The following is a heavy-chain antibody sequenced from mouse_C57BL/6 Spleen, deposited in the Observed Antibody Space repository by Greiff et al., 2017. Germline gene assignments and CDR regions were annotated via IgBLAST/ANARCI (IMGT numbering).Heavy chain of an antibody. V-gene: IGHV1-64*01. CDR2: IHPNSGST. CDR1: GYTFTSYW. D-gene: IGHD2-3*01. Sequence: QVQLQQSGAELVKPGASVKLSCKASGYTFTSYWMHWVKQRPGQGLEWIGMIHPNSGSTNYNEKFKSKATLTVDKSSSTAYMQLSSLTSEDSAVYYCTTLDGYYAMDYWGQGTSVTVSS. J-gene: IGHJ4*01. CDR3: TTLDGYYAMDY.